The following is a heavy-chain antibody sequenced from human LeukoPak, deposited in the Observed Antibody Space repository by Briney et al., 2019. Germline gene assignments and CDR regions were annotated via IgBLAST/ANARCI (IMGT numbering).Heavy chain of an antibody. V-gene: IGHV4-61*08. Sequence: SQTLSLTCTVSGGSISSGGYYWSWTRQPPGKGLEWIGYIYYSGSTNYNPSLKSRVTISVDTSKNQFSLKLSSVTAADTAVYYCARSYGLAWGQGTLVTVSS. CDR1: GGSISSGGYY. CDR2: IYYSGST. D-gene: IGHD2-21*01. J-gene: IGHJ5*02. CDR3: ARSYGLA.